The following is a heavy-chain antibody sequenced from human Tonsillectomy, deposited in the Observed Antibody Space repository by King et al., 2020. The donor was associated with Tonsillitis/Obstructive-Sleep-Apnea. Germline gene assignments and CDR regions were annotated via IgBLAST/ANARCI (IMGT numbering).Heavy chain of an antibody. CDR1: GYTFNSYV. CDR3: ATGPDYYYYYMVV. J-gene: IGHJ6*03. V-gene: IGHV1-3*01. Sequence: VQLVQSGAEVIKPGASVEVSCKASGYTFNSYVVHWVRQAPGQSLEWMGWINAANLNTKYSQKFQGRVTLARDTSASTAYMQLNSLRSEDTAVYYCATGPDYYYYYMVVWGEGTAVTVSS. CDR2: INAANLNT.